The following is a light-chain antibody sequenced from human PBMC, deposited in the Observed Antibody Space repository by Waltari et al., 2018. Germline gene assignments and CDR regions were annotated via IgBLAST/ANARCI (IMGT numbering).Light chain of an antibody. Sequence: QTVVTQEPSWSVCPGGTVTPTCALSSGSLSTTSYATWYQQTPGQAPRTLVYKANARSSGVPDRFSGSILGNTAAFTITGAQADDESDYYGAVYMGSGIWVFGGGTRLTVL. CDR2: KAN. V-gene: IGLV8-61*01. CDR1: SGSLSTTSY. CDR3: AVYMGSGIWV. J-gene: IGLJ3*02.